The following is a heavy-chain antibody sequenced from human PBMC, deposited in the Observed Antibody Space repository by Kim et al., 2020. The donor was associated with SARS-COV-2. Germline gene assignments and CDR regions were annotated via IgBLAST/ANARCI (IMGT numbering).Heavy chain of an antibody. J-gene: IGHJ4*02. CDR3: MKGGWGWIWDH. CDR1: GFTFTGYA. CDR2: IDGSDGTT. V-gene: IGHV3-23*01. D-gene: IGHD2-2*03. Sequence: GGSLRLSCTTSGFTFTGYAMSWVRQAPGKGLEWVSSIDGSDGTTYYVDSVKGRFTISRDNSKNTLYLQMSNLRADDTAVYYCMKGGWGWIWDHWGQATL.